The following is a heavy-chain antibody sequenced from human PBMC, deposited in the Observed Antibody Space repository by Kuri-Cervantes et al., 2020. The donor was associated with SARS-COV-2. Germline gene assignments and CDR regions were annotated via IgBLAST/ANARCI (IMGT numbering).Heavy chain of an antibody. Sequence: SCTVSGGSISSGSYYWSWIRQPAGKGLEWIGYIYTSGSTNYNPSLKSRVTISVDTSKNQFSLKLSSVTAADTAVYYCARHLYCSSTSCYHGYFDYWGQGTLVTVSS. CDR3: ARHLYCSSTSCYHGYFDY. J-gene: IGHJ4*02. CDR1: GGSISSGSYY. CDR2: IYTSGST. D-gene: IGHD2-2*01. V-gene: IGHV4-61*09.